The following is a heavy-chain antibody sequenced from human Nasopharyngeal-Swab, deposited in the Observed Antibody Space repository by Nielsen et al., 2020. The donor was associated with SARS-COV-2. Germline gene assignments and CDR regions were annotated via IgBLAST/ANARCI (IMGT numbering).Heavy chain of an antibody. D-gene: IGHD6-6*01. CDR2: TRNKANSYTT. Sequence: GESLKISCAASGFTFSSYWMTWVRQAPGKGLEWVGRTRNKANSYTTEYAASVKGRFTISRDDSKNSLYLQMNSLKTEDTAVYYCARYIIAARPLYYYYGMDVWGQGTTVTVSS. CDR3: ARYIIAARPLYYYYGMDV. J-gene: IGHJ6*02. CDR1: GFTFSSYW. V-gene: IGHV3-72*01.